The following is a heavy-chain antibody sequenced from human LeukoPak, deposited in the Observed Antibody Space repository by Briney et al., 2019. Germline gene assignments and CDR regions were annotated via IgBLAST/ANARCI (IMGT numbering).Heavy chain of an antibody. D-gene: IGHD3-16*01. CDR2: ISDSGDT. J-gene: IGHJ3*02. V-gene: IGHV4-39*07. CDR1: GGSISSSSYH. Sequence: SETLSLTCTVSGGSISSSSYHWGWIRQPPGKGLEWIGSISDSGDTYYNPSLKSRVTTSVHTPENQFSLRLNSVTAADTGVYYCARVVLFASGAFDIWGQGTMVTVSS. CDR3: ARVVLFASGAFDI.